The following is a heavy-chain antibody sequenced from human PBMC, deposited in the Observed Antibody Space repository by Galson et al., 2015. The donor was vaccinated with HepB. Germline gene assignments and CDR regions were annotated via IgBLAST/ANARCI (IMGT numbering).Heavy chain of an antibody. J-gene: IGHJ4*02. V-gene: IGHV1-69*13. Sequence: SVKVSCKASGGTFSSYAISWVRQAPGQGLEWMGGIIPIFGTANYAQKFQGRVTITADESTSTAYMELSSLRSEDTAVYYCARARRTHDYGDYGADSFDYWGQGTLVTVSS. CDR3: ARARRTHDYGDYGADSFDY. CDR2: IIPIFGTA. CDR1: GGTFSSYA. D-gene: IGHD4-17*01.